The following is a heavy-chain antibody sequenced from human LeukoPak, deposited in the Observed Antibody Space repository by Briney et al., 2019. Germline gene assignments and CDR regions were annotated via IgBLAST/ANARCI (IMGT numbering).Heavy chain of an antibody. CDR1: GFTFSSYA. CDR3: ARDPKPIVVVYYFDY. J-gene: IGHJ4*02. CDR2: ISYDGSNK. V-gene: IGHV3-30-3*01. D-gene: IGHD3-22*01. Sequence: GRSLRLSCAASGFTFSSYAMHWVRQAPGKGLEWVAVISYDGSNKYYADSVKGRFTISRDNSKNTLCLQMNSLRAEDTAVYYCARDPKPIVVVYYFDYWGQGTLVTVSS.